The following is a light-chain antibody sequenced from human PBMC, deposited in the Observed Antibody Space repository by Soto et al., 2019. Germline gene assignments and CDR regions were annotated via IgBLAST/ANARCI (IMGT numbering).Light chain of an antibody. CDR1: QSVTSNY. J-gene: IGKJ1*01. Sequence: IMLTQSPGTLSSSPGERVTLSCRASQSVTSNYLAWYQQKPGQSPRLLIFGASIRDTGLPDRFSGGGSGTDFTLSISRLEPEDSAVYYCQQYGSSPGTFGQGTMV. CDR2: GAS. V-gene: IGKV3-20*01. CDR3: QQYGSSPGT.